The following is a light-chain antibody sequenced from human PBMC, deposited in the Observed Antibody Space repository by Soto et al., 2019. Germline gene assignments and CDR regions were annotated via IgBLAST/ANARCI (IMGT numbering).Light chain of an antibody. J-gene: IGKJ2*01. CDR2: DTT. V-gene: IGKV1-33*01. CDR1: QDLTNF. Sequence: DIQMTQSPTSLAASVGDRVTISCQASQDLTNFLNWYQQKPGEAPKLLIYDTTTLEEGVPLRFSGGGSGTDFTFTINGLQPEDAAIYSCQQYVNLPYTFGQGTKLEIK. CDR3: QQYVNLPYT.